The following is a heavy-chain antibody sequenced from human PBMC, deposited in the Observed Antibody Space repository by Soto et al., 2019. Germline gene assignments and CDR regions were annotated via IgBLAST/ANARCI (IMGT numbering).Heavy chain of an antibody. D-gene: IGHD6-13*01. CDR3: VRRHVSATGIDWFDP. CDR1: GYTLTSYG. V-gene: IGHV1-3*01. CDR2: INAANGDT. Sequence: ASVKVSCKASGYTLTSYGIHWVRQAPGQRLEWMGWINAANGDTKYSPKFQGRVTITRDTSASTAYMELSSLRSEDTAVYYCVRRHVSATGIDWFDPWGQGTLVTVSS. J-gene: IGHJ5*02.